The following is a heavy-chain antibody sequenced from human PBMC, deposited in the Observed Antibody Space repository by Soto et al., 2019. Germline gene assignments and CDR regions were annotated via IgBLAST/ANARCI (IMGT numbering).Heavy chain of an antibody. V-gene: IGHV1-69*02. CDR3: ARAGCSSTSCYGSWFDP. Sequence: QVQLVQSGAEVKKPGSSVKVSCKASGGTFSSYTISWVRQAPGQGLEWMGRIIPILGIANYAQKFQGRVTITADKSTSTAYMELSSLISEDTAVYYCARAGCSSTSCYGSWFDPWGQGTLVTGSS. CDR2: IIPILGIA. D-gene: IGHD2-2*01. CDR1: GGTFSSYT. J-gene: IGHJ5*02.